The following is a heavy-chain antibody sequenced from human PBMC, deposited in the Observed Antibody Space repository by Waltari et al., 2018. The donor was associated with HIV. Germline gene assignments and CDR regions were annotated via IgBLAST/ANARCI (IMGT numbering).Heavy chain of an antibody. J-gene: IGHJ3*01. Sequence: QLVESGGALIQPGRSLRRSCTASGFTLGDYAMNWVRQAPGKGLEWVGFIRSKTSGETREYAASVKGRFSISRDDSKGMVYLQMNSLRADDTALYYCVRDLAWRAFDVWGQGTMVTVSS. CDR2: IRSKTSGETR. V-gene: IGHV3-49*04. CDR3: VRDLAWRAFDV. CDR1: GFTLGDYA. D-gene: IGHD3-3*01.